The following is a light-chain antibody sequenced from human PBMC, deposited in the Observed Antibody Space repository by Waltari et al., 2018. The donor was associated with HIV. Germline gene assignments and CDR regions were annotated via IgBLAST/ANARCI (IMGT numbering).Light chain of an antibody. J-gene: IGKJ1*01. CDR1: QSVLYSSNNKNY. CDR2: WSS. Sequence: DIVMTQSPDSLAVSLGERATIDCKSSQSVLYSSNNKNYLAWYQQRPGQSPRKIIYWSSTREAGVPDRFRGSGSGTDFNLTISSLQAEDVAVYYCQQYFTTPWTFGQGTKVEIK. CDR3: QQYFTTPWT. V-gene: IGKV4-1*01.